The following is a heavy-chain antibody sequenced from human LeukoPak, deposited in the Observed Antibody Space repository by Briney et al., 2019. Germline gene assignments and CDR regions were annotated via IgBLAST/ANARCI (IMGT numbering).Heavy chain of an antibody. J-gene: IGHJ6*03. D-gene: IGHD3-10*01. CDR3: ARIYYRRSDYHYYYMDV. CDR2: MNPNSGNT. Sequence: ASVKVSCKASGYTFTSYDINWVRQAPGQGLEWVGWMNPNSGNTGSAQEVQGRITITMNTSISTAYMELSSLRSEDTAVYYCARIYYRRSDYHYYYMDVWGEGTTVTVSS. CDR1: GYTFTSYD. V-gene: IGHV1-8*01.